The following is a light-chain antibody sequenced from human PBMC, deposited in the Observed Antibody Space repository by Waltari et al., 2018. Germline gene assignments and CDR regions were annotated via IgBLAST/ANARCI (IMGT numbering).Light chain of an antibody. CDR1: DYNY. CDR2: DVN. V-gene: IGLV2-14*03. CDR3: SSYVGHTLWV. Sequence: QSALAQPASVSGSPGQSITFSCTGDYNYVSWYQQHPGRAPKLVIYDVNNRPSGVSDRFSGSKSCNTASLTISGLQAEDEAYYYCSSYVGHTLWVFGGGTKLTVL. J-gene: IGLJ3*02.